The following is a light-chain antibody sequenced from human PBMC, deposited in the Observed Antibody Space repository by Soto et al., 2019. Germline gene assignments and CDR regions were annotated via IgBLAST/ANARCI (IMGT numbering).Light chain of an antibody. CDR2: GAS. J-gene: IGKJ3*01. V-gene: IGKV3-20*01. CDR1: QSVSSNY. Sequence: EIVLTQSPGTLSLSPGERATLSCRASQSVSSNYLAWYQQRFGQAPRLLIHGASNRATGIPDRFSGSGSGTDFTLTISRLEPEDVAVYFCQQYGDSPFTFGPGTKVDVK. CDR3: QQYGDSPFT.